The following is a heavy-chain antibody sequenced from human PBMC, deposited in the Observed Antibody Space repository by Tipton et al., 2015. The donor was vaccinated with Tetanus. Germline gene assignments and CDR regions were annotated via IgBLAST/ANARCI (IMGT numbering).Heavy chain of an antibody. CDR1: GFTFTSSA. D-gene: IGHD4-11*01. CDR3: AAVAGLNDYSNYDFDY. Sequence: QLVQSGPEVKKPGTSVKVSCKASGFTFTSSAVQWVRQARGQRLEWIGWIVVGSGNTNYAQKFQERVTITRDMSTSTAYMELSSLRSEDTAVYYCAAVAGLNDYSNYDFDYWGQGTLVTVSS. CDR2: IVVGSGNT. J-gene: IGHJ4*02. V-gene: IGHV1-58*01.